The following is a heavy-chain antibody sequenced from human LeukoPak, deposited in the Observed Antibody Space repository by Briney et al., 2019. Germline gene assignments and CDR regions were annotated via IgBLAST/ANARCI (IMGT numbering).Heavy chain of an antibody. V-gene: IGHV3-30*02. CDR3: AKETNYYGSGSYLYYFDY. D-gene: IGHD3-10*01. CDR2: IRYDGSNK. Sequence: GGSLRLSCAASGFTFSSYGMHWVRQAPGKGLEWVAFIRYDGSNKYYADSVKGRFTIPRDNSKNTLYLQMNSLRAEDTAVYYCAKETNYYGSGSYLYYFDYWGQGTLVTVSS. J-gene: IGHJ4*02. CDR1: GFTFSSYG.